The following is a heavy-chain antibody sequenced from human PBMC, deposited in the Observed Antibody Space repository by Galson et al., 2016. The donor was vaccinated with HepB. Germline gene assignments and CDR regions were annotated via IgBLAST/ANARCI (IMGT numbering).Heavy chain of an antibody. CDR3: ARQDLWSIEY. Sequence: SETLSLTCAVSGGSITTSHWWSWVRQLPGEGLEWIGEIYPSGSTNYHPSLKSRVTISLDKSENQFSLKMTSVTAADTALYYCARQDLWSIEYWGQGILVTDFS. V-gene: IGHV4-4*02. CDR2: IYPSGST. D-gene: IGHD2-21*01. J-gene: IGHJ4*02. CDR1: GGSITTSHW.